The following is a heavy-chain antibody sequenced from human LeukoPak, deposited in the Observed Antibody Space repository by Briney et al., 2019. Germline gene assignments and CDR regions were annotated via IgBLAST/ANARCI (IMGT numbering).Heavy chain of an antibody. CDR1: GGSINDAS. CDR2: IYHSGGN. D-gene: IGHD3-10*01. J-gene: IGHJ4*02. Sequence: SETLSLTCTVSGGSINDASWNWIRKPPGQGLEWIGYIYHSGGNNYNPSLKSRVTISLDTSKNQFSLKLSSVTAAGTAVYYCARVGTYYRSLDSWGQGTLVTVSS. CDR3: ARVGTYYRSLDS. V-gene: IGHV4-59*01.